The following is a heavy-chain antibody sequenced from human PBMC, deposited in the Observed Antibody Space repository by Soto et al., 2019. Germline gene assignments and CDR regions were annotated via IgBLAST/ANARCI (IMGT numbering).Heavy chain of an antibody. V-gene: IGHV3-23*01. CDR1: GFTFSSYA. CDR3: VKEPPKKGYYYDSSGYIDY. D-gene: IGHD3-22*01. J-gene: IGHJ4*02. CDR2: ISGSGGST. Sequence: PGGSLRLSCAASGFTFSSYAMSWVRQAPGKGLEWVSAISGSGGSTYYADSVKGRFTISRDNSKNTLYLQMNSLRAEDTAVYYCVKEPPKKGYYYDSSGYIDYWGQGTLVTVSS.